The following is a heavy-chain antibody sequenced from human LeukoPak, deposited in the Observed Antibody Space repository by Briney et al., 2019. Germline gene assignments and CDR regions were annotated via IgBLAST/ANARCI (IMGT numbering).Heavy chain of an antibody. CDR2: IYPGDSDT. Sequence: GESLKISCKGSGYSFTSYWIGWVRQMPGKGLEWMGIIYPGDSDTRYSPSFQGQVTISADKSISTAYLQWSSLKASDTAMYYCATLPFTFTRQYAFDIWGQGTMVTVSS. V-gene: IGHV5-51*01. CDR3: ATLPFTFTRQYAFDI. D-gene: IGHD3-16*01. CDR1: GYSFTSYW. J-gene: IGHJ3*02.